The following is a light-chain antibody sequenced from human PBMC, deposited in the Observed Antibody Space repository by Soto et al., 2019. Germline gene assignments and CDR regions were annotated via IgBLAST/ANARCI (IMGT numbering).Light chain of an antibody. V-gene: IGKV1-5*01. CDR1: QNINSW. CDR3: HTYNSYSLHT. CDR2: DAS. Sequence: DIQMTQSPSTLSASVGDRVTITCRASQNINSWLAWYQQKPGKAPNLLIYDASTLESGVPSRFSGSGSGTEFTLTISSLQPDDCATYYCHTYNSYSLHTFGQGTKVDIK. J-gene: IGKJ2*01.